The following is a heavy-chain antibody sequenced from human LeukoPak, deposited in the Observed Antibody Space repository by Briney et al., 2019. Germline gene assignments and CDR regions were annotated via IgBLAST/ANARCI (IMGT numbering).Heavy chain of an antibody. J-gene: IGHJ4*02. CDR1: GGSLSSGSYY. CDR3: ARIVVGATMDN. CDR2: ISYTEGT. V-gene: IGHV4-61*01. Sequence: SETLSLTCTVSGGSLSSGSYYWSWIRQPPGKGLEWIGFISYTEGTNYNSSLKSQATISVDTSKNGFSLNLSSVTAADTAVYYCARIVVGATMDNWGQGTLVTVSS. D-gene: IGHD1-26*01.